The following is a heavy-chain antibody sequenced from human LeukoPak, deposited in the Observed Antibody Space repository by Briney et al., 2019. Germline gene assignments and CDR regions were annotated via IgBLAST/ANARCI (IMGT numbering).Heavy chain of an antibody. Sequence: ASVKVSCKASGGTFSSYAISWVRQAPGQGLEWMGWISAYNGNTNYAQKLQGRVTMTTDTSTSTAYMELRSLRSDDTAVYYCARAGNYCSSTSCSPYFQHWGQGTLVTVSS. V-gene: IGHV1-18*01. J-gene: IGHJ1*01. CDR2: ISAYNGNT. D-gene: IGHD2-2*01. CDR3: ARAGNYCSSTSCSPYFQH. CDR1: GGTFSSYA.